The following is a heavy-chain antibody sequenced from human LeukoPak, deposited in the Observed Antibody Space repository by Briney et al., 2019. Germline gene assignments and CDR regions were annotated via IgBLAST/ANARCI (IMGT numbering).Heavy chain of an antibody. J-gene: IGHJ4*02. CDR3: ARRGQLERRRWRTTGNFDY. CDR1: GGSISSSSYY. D-gene: IGHD1-1*01. V-gene: IGHV4-39*07. CDR2: INHSGST. Sequence: SETLSLTCTVSGGSISSSSYYWSWIRQPPGKGLEWIGEINHSGSTNYNPPLKSRVTISVDTSKNQFSLKLSSVTAADTAVYYCARRGQLERRRWRTTGNFDYWGQGTLVTVSS.